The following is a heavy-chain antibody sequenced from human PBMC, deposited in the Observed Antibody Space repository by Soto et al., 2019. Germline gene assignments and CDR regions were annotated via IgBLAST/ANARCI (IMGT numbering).Heavy chain of an antibody. V-gene: IGHV5-51*01. J-gene: IGHJ4*02. CDR2: IYPGDSDT. D-gene: IGHD3-3*01. Sequence: GESLKISCKGSGYSFTTYWIGWVRQMPGKGLEWMGIIYPGDSDTRYSPSFQGQVTISVDKSISTAYLQWSSLKASDTAMYYCARHGEWSNIPYYFDYWGQGTLVTVSS. CDR1: GYSFTTYW. CDR3: ARHGEWSNIPYYFDY.